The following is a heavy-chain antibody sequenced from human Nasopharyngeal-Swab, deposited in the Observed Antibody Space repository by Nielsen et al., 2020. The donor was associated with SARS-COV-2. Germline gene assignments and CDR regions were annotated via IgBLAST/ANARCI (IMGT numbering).Heavy chain of an antibody. CDR2: IYYSGST. D-gene: IGHD3-22*01. CDR3: ARTYRYYDSSGYRFFYYFDY. V-gene: IGHV4-59*01. J-gene: IGHJ4*02. Sequence: WIRQPPGKGPEWIGYIYYSGSTNYNPSLKSRVTISVDTSKNQFSLKLSSVTAADTAVYYCARTYRYYDSSGYRFFYYFDYWGQGTLVTVSS.